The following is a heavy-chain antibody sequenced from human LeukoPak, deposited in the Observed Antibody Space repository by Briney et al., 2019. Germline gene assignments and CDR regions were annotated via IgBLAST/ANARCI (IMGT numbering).Heavy chain of an antibody. CDR3: ARHFSVAGTDTFDC. V-gene: IGHV4-59*08. CDR2: IYSTGST. Sequence: SETLSLTSTVSGGSISTYYWSWIRQPSGKRLEWIGYIYSTGSTNYNPSLKSRVTMSVDTSNNQFSLKLSSVTAADTAIYYCARHFSVAGTDTFDCWGQGTLVTVSS. CDR1: GGSISTYY. D-gene: IGHD6-19*01. J-gene: IGHJ4*02.